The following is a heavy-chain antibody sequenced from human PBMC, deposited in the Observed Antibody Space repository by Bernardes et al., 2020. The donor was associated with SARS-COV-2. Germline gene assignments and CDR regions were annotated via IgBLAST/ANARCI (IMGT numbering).Heavy chain of an antibody. V-gene: IGHV1-18*01. CDR2: ISAYNGNT. CDR3: AREGWIFHTIPTQFDY. J-gene: IGHJ4*02. CDR1: GYIFTSYD. Sequence: ASVKVSCKASGYIFTSYDISWVRPASGQGFEWMGWISAYNGNTNYAQKLQGRVTMTTDTSTSTAYMELRSLRSDDTAVYYCAREGWIFHTIPTQFDYWGQGTLVTVSS. D-gene: IGHD2-2*03.